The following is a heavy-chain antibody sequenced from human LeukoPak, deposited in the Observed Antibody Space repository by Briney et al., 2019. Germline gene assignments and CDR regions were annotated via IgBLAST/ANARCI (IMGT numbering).Heavy chain of an antibody. CDR2: IRYDGSNK. J-gene: IGHJ4*02. CDR1: GFSFSSYS. CDR3: ARDHNIVVVPAAILRY. D-gene: IGHD2-2*02. Sequence: GGSLRLSCAAAGFSFSSYSMNWVRQAPGKGLEWVAFIRYDGSNKYYADSVKGRFTISRDNSKNTLYLQMNSLRAEDTAVYYCARDHNIVVVPAAILRYWGQGTLVTVSS. V-gene: IGHV3-30*02.